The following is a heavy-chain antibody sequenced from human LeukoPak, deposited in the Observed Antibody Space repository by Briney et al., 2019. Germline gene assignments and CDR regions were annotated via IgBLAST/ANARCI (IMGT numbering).Heavy chain of an antibody. CDR1: GFTFSSYW. D-gene: IGHD3-22*01. J-gene: IGHJ1*01. Sequence: TGGSLRLSCAASGFTFSSYWMHWVRQTPGKGLVWVSRMNSDGSSTTYAGSVEGRFTIFRDNAKNTLYLQMTSLRAEDTAVYYCARGHHYDSSGYPEYFQHWGQGTLVTVSS. CDR3: ARGHHYDSSGYPEYFQH. CDR2: MNSDGSST. V-gene: IGHV3-74*01.